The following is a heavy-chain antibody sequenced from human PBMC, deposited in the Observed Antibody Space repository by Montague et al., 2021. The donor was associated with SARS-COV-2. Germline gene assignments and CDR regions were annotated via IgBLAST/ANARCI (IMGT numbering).Heavy chain of an antibody. Sequence: TLSLTGTVSGASMSGYHWIWIRQPAGKALEWIGRIYSNGDTTYNPSLKSRLTMSVDTSERQFSLKMTSVSAADTAIYYCARGSEYYYHPFDYWGHGNLVTVSS. V-gene: IGHV4-4*07. CDR3: ARGSEYYYHPFDY. D-gene: IGHD2/OR15-2a*01. CDR2: IYSNGDT. J-gene: IGHJ4*01. CDR1: GASMSGYH.